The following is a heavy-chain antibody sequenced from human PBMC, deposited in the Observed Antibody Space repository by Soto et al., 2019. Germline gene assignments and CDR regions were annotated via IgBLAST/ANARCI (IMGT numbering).Heavy chain of an antibody. J-gene: IGHJ4*02. CDR3: AREPRPHRDSSSWYHFFDY. Sequence: GGSLRLSCAASGFTFSSYWMSWVRQAPGKGLEWVANIKQDGSEKYYVDSVKGRFTISRDNAKNSLYLQMNSLRAEDTAVYYCAREPRPHRDSSSWYHFFDYWGQGTLVTVSS. CDR1: GFTFSSYW. CDR2: IKQDGSEK. D-gene: IGHD6-13*01. V-gene: IGHV3-7*01.